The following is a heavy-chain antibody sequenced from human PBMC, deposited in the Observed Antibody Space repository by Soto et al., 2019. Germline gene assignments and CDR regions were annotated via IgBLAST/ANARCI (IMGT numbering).Heavy chain of an antibody. CDR1: GFTFGNYW. Sequence: PXGSLRLSCAAAGFTFGNYWMHWVRQAPGKGLEWVSRMNSDGSTTNYADSVKGRFTVSRDNARNTLHLQMTSLRAEDTAVYYCATAEVDSSGPGNLVTVSS. J-gene: IGHJ5*01. V-gene: IGHV3-74*01. CDR3: ATAEVDS. CDR2: MNSDGSTT.